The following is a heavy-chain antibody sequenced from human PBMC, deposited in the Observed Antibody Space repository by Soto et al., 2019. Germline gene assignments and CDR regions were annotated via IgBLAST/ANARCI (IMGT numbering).Heavy chain of an antibody. J-gene: IGHJ6*02. CDR3: VQSRCGGDCLQSYSSHSYYGLDV. CDR2: IYWDDDK. D-gene: IGHD2-21*02. Sequence: QITLKESGPTLVKPTQTLTLTCTFSGLSLSTTGVGVGWIRQPPAKALEWLALIYWDDDKRYRASLKSRLTITTDTSKNQVVLTMTNMDPVDTATYYCVQSRCGGDCLQSYSSHSYYGLDVWGQGTTVTVSS. V-gene: IGHV2-5*02. CDR1: GLSLSTTGVG.